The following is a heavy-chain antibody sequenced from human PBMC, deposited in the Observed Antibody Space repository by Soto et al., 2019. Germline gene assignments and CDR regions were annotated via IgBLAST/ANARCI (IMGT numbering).Heavy chain of an antibody. V-gene: IGHV4-59*08. CDR2: IYYSGST. CDR3: ARSGYCSSTSCYEWFDP. D-gene: IGHD2-2*01. Sequence: SETLSLTCTVSGGSISSYYWSWIRQPPGKGLEWIGYIYYSGSTNYNPSLKSRVTISVDTSKNQFSLKLSSVTAADTAVYYCARSGYCSSTSCYEWFDPWGQGTLVTVSS. J-gene: IGHJ5*02. CDR1: GGSISSYY.